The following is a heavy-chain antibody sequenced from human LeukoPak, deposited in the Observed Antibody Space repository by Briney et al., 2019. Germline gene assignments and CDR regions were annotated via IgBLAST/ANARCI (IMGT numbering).Heavy chain of an antibody. J-gene: IGHJ5*02. D-gene: IGHD4-11*01. CDR1: AFYKNSYY. Sequence: SSERLSITGTVSAFYKNSYYWSWIRQPPGKGLEWIGYIYYSGSTNYNPSLKSRVTISVDTSKNQFSLKLSSVTAADTAVYYCARVPTEYWFDPWGQGTLVTVSS. CDR3: ARVPTEYWFDP. V-gene: IGHV4-59*01. CDR2: IYYSGST.